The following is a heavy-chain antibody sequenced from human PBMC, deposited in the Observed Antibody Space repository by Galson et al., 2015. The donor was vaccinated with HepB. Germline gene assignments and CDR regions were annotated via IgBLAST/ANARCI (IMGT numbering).Heavy chain of an antibody. CDR1: GGTFSSYA. CDR2: IIPIFGTA. Sequence: SVKVSCKASGGTFSSYAISWVRQAPGQGLEWMGGIIPIFGTANYAQKFQGRVTITADESTSTAYMELSSLRSEDTAVYYCAREFGGTTVTPRGPGDYKAFYYYGMDVWGQGTTVTVSS. CDR3: AREFGGTTVTPRGPGDYKAFYYYGMDV. D-gene: IGHD4-17*01. V-gene: IGHV1-69*13. J-gene: IGHJ6*02.